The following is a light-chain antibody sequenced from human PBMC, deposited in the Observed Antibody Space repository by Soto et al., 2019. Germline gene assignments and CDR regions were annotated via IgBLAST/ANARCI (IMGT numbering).Light chain of an antibody. J-gene: IGKJ1*01. CDR2: KAS. Sequence: DIQMTQSPSTLSASVGDRVTITCRASQSISSWLAWYQQKPGKAPKLLIYKASSLESGVPSRFSGSGSGTAFTLTFSSLQPDDFATYYCQQYNSYSGTFGQGTKVEIK. CDR1: QSISSW. V-gene: IGKV1-5*03. CDR3: QQYNSYSGT.